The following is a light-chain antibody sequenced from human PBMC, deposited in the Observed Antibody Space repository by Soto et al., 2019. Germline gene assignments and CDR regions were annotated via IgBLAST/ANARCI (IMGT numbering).Light chain of an antibody. CDR3: HQYNSY. J-gene: IGKJ2*01. V-gene: IGKV1-5*01. CDR1: ESIATW. Sequence: DVHMTQSPSSLSASVGDRVTITCRASESIATWLAGYQQKPGQAPKLLIYDASRLESGVPSRFSGGGSGTEFTLTISGLQPEDFATYYCHQYNSYFGPGTKLEI. CDR2: DAS.